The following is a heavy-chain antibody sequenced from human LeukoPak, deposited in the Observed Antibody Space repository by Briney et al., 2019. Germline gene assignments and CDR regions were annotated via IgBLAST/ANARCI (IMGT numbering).Heavy chain of an antibody. V-gene: IGHV1-69*04. Sequence: SVKVSCKASGGTFSSYAISWMRQAPGQGLEWMGRIIPILGIANYAQKFQGRVTITADRSTSTAYMELSSLRSEDTAVYYCARDTVTTDYFAYWGQGTLVTVSS. CDR2: IIPILGIA. J-gene: IGHJ4*02. D-gene: IGHD4-11*01. CDR3: ARDTVTTDYFAY. CDR1: GGTFSSYA.